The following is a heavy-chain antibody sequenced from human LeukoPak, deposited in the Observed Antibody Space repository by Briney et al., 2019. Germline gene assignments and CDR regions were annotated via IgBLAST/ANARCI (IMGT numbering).Heavy chain of an antibody. V-gene: IGHV1-8*01. CDR2: MNPNSGNT. D-gene: IGHD6-6*01. Sequence: GASVKVSCKASGYTFTSYDIIWVRQATGQGLEWMGWMNPNSGNTGYAHKFQGSVTMTRNTSISTAYMELSSLRSEDTAVYYCARRSARDIAARLLGYWGQGTLVTVSS. J-gene: IGHJ4*02. CDR1: GYTFTSYD. CDR3: ARRSARDIAARLLGY.